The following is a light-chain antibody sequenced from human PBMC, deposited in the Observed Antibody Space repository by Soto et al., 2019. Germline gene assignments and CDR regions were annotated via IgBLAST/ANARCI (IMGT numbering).Light chain of an antibody. J-gene: IGLJ1*01. V-gene: IGLV2-23*02. CDR3: SSYAGSSTYV. CDR1: NSDVGSYNL. CDR2: EVS. Sequence: QSVLTQPASVSGSPGQSITISCTGTNSDVGSYNLVSWYQQHPGKAPKLMIYEVSKRPSGFSNRFSGSKSGNTASLTISGLQADDVADYYCSSYAGSSTYVFGTGTRSPS.